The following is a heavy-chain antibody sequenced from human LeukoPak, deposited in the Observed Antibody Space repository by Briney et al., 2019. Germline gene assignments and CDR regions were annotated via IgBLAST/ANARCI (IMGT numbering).Heavy chain of an antibody. D-gene: IGHD6-19*01. V-gene: IGHV3-21*04. CDR2: ISSSSSYI. CDR3: AKSRSSGWVLGFDY. J-gene: IGHJ4*02. Sequence: GGSLRLSCAASGFTFSSYSMNWVRQAPGKGLEWVSSISSSSSYIYYADSVKGRFTISRDNSKNTLYLQMNSLRAEDTAVYYCAKSRSSGWVLGFDYWGQGTLVTVSS. CDR1: GFTFSSYS.